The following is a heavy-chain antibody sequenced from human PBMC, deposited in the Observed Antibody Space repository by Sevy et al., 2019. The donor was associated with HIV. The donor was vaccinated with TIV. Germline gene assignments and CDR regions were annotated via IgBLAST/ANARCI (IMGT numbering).Heavy chain of an antibody. CDR2: ISYDGSHK. Sequence: GGSLRLSCAASGFTFSTSAMHWVRQAPGKGLEWVAVISYDGSHKYYGNSVKGRFTLSRDNSKNTLYLQMNSLRAEDTAVYYCARVPIQLGAFDIWGQGTMVTDSS. CDR3: ARVPIQLGAFDI. CDR1: GFTFSTSA. D-gene: IGHD5-18*01. J-gene: IGHJ3*02. V-gene: IGHV3-30*04.